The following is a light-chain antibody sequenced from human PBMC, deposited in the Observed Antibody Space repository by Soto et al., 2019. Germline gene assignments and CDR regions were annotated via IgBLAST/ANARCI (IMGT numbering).Light chain of an antibody. CDR1: QSVRTN. Sequence: TQSEYTGDRATLSCRASQSVRTNLAWYQLTPGQTPRLLIYDASTRATGVPARFSGTGSGTDFTLTISSLQSDDFAVYYCQQYSDGPPPAFVGGTKVDI. J-gene: IGKJ4*01. CDR3: QQYSDGPPPA. V-gene: IGKV3-15*01. CDR2: DAS.